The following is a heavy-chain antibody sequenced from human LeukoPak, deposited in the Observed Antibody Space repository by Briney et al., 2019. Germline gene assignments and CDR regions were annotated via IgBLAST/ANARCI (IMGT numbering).Heavy chain of an antibody. Sequence: SQTLSLTCAISGDSVSSNIASWNWIRHSPSRGLEWLGRTYYRSKWYNDYAVSVKSRITINPDTSKNQFSLQLNSVTPEDTAVYYCAREYNWNPAGAFDIWGQGTVVTVSS. J-gene: IGHJ3*02. CDR2: TYYRSKWYN. CDR1: GDSVSSNIAS. CDR3: AREYNWNPAGAFDI. V-gene: IGHV6-1*01. D-gene: IGHD1-1*01.